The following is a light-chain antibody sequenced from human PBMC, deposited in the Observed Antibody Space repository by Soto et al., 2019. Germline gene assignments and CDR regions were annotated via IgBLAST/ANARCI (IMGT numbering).Light chain of an antibody. V-gene: IGKV1-39*01. J-gene: IGKJ1*01. CDR1: QSISSY. CDR3: QQSYSTPRT. CDR2: AAS. Sequence: DIQMTQSPSSLSASVGDRVSITCRASQSISSYLNWYQQTPGKAPKLLIYAASSLQSGVPSRFSGSGSGTDFTLTISSLQPEDFETYYCQQSYSTPRTFGQGTKVDIK.